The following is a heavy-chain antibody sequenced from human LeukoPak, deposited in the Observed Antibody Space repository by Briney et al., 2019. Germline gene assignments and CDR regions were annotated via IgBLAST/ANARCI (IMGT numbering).Heavy chain of an antibody. CDR3: ARDVMDSSGYYYD. Sequence: GGSLRLSCAASGFTFSSYEMNWVRQAPGKGLEWVSYISSSGSTIYYADSVKGRFTISRDNAKNSLYLQMNSLRAEDTAVYYCARDVMDSSGYYYDWGQGTLVTVSS. CDR1: GFTFSSYE. V-gene: IGHV3-48*03. D-gene: IGHD3-22*01. J-gene: IGHJ4*02. CDR2: ISSSGSTI.